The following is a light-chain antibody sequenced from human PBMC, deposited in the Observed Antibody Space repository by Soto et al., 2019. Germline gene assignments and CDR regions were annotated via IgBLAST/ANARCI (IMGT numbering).Light chain of an antibody. Sequence: DIQLTHSASVLSASVGDRVTISCRASQGISSYLAWYQHKPGKAPNLLISAASTLQSGVPSRFSGSGSGTEFTLTISSLQPEDFATYYCQQLNSYPLSFGGGTKVDI. CDR3: QQLNSYPLS. CDR1: QGISSY. V-gene: IGKV1-9*01. J-gene: IGKJ4*01. CDR2: AAS.